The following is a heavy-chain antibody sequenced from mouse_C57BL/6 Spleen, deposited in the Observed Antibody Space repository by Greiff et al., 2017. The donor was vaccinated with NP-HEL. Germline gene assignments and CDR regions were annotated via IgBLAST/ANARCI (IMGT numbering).Heavy chain of an antibody. CDR3: VYDYDGWFAY. V-gene: IGHV1-15*01. CDR2: IDPETGGT. Sequence: VQLQQSGAELVRPGASVTLSCKASGYTFTDYEMHWVKQTPVHGLEWIGAIDPETGGTAYNQKFKGKAILTADKSSSTAYMELRSLTSEDSAVYYCVYDYDGWFAYWGQGTLVTVSA. J-gene: IGHJ3*01. D-gene: IGHD2-4*01. CDR1: GYTFTDYE.